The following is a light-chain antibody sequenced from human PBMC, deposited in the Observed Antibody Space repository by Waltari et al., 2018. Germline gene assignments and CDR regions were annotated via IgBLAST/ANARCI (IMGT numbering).Light chain of an antibody. CDR1: QSIRSW. J-gene: IGKJ1*01. CDR3: QHYNNYS. CDR2: DAS. V-gene: IGKV1-5*01. Sequence: DIQMTQSPSTLSASVGDRVTITCRASQSIRSWLAWYQQKPGKAPKVLIYDASTLESGVSSRFIGSGSGTEFTLTINGLQPDDFATYYCQHYNNYSFGQGTRVEIK.